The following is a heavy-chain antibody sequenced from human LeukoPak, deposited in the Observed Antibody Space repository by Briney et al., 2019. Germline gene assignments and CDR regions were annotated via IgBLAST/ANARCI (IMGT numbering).Heavy chain of an antibody. D-gene: IGHD6-13*01. CDR1: GFTFSSYS. Sequence: QAGGSLRLSCAASGFTFSSYSMSWVRQAPGKGLEWVSAISGSGGSTYYADSVKGRFTISRDNSKNTLYLQMNSLRAEDTAVYYCAKDSPMYSSRTDYWGQGTLVTVSS. V-gene: IGHV3-23*01. J-gene: IGHJ4*02. CDR3: AKDSPMYSSRTDY. CDR2: ISGSGGST.